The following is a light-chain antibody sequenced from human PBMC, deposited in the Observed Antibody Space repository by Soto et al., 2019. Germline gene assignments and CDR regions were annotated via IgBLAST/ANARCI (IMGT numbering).Light chain of an antibody. J-gene: IGLJ2*01. CDR2: DTN. Sequence: QSVLTQPPSVSAAPGQKVTISCSGSSSNIGNNYVSWYQQLPGTAPKLLIYDTNRRPSGIPDRFSGSKSGTSATLGITGLQTGDEADYYCETWDGSLSAEVFGGGTQLTVL. CDR1: SSNIGNNY. V-gene: IGLV1-51*01. CDR3: ETWDGSLSAEV.